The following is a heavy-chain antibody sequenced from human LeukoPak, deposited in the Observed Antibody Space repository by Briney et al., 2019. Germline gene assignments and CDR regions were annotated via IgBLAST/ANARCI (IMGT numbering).Heavy chain of an antibody. CDR2: INHSGST. V-gene: IGHV4-34*01. D-gene: IGHD5-12*01. Sequence: SETLSLTCAVYGGSFGGYYWSWMRQPPGKGLEWIGEINHSGSTNYNPSLKSRVTISVDTSKNQFSLKLSSVTAADTAVYYCARGYSGYDYWGQGTLVTVSS. CDR1: GGSFGGYY. CDR3: ARGYSGYDY. J-gene: IGHJ4*02.